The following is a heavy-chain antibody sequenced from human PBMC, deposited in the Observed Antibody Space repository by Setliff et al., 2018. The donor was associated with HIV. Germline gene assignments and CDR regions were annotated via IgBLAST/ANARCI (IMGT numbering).Heavy chain of an antibody. D-gene: IGHD3-22*01. Sequence: SETLSLTCAVYGGSFSGYYWSWIRQPPGKGLEWIGENNHSGSTNYNPSLKSRVTISVDTSKNQFSLKLSSVTAADTAVYYCARGLSFYDPGGFDYWGQGTLVTVSS. J-gene: IGHJ4*02. CDR1: GGSFSGYY. V-gene: IGHV4-34*01. CDR2: NNHSGST. CDR3: ARGLSFYDPGGFDY.